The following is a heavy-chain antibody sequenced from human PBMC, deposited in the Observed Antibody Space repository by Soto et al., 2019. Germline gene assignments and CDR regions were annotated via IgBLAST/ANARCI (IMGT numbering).Heavy chain of an antibody. D-gene: IGHD3-22*01. CDR1: GGSMSSYY. Sequence: PSETLSLTCTVSGGSMSSYYWSWIRHPPGKGLEWIGYIYYSGSTNYNPSLKSRVTISVDTSKNQFSLKLSSVTAADTAVYYCARMYYYDSSGPVTACWFDPWGQGTLVTVSS. J-gene: IGHJ5*02. CDR2: IYYSGST. V-gene: IGHV4-59*01. CDR3: ARMYYYDSSGPVTACWFDP.